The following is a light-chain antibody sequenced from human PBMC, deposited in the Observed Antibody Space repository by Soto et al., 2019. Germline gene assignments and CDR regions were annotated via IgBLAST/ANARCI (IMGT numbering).Light chain of an antibody. CDR3: QQYGGSPLYT. Sequence: EIVLTQSPGTLSLSPGERATLSCRASQSVSSSYLGWYQQKPGQAPRLLIYGASSRATGIPDRFSGSGSGTAFTLTIIRLEPEDFAVYYCQQYGGSPLYTFGQGTKLEIK. J-gene: IGKJ2*01. V-gene: IGKV3-20*01. CDR1: QSVSSSY. CDR2: GAS.